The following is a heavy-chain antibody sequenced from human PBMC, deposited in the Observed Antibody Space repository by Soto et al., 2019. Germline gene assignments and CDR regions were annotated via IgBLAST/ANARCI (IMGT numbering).Heavy chain of an antibody. CDR2: IYYSGKT. CDR3: AREPYTSSSGSDF. V-gene: IGHV4-30-4*01. J-gene: IGHJ4*02. Sequence: SETLSLTCTVSGGSISSGDYYWSWIRQPPGKGLEWIGYIYYSGKTDYNPSLESRVTISVDTSKNQFSLKVGSVTAADTAVYYCAREPYTSSSGSDFWGQGTLVTVSS. D-gene: IGHD6-6*01. CDR1: GGSISSGDYY.